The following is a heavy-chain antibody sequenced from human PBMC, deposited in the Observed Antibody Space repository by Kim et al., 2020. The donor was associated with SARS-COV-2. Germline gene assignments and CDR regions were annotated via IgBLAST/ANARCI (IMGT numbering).Heavy chain of an antibody. CDR1: GGSVSSVYW. J-gene: IGHJ6*02. D-gene: IGHD3-16*01. CDR3: ARRWGGGMDV. V-gene: IGHV4-4*02. Sequence: SETLSLTCAVSGGSVSSVYWWNWVRQPPGKGLEWIGEIHHTGSTNYIPSLKSRLSMSIDKSTNHLSLRLTSVTAADTAVSYCARRWGGGMDVWGQGTTVTVSS. CDR2: IHHTGST.